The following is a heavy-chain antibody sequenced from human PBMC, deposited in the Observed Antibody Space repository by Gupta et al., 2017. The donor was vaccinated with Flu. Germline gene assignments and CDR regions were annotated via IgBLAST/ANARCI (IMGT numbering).Heavy chain of an antibody. CDR2: INPNSGGT. J-gene: IGHJ4*02. Sequence: QAPGQGLEWMGWINPNSGGTNYAQKFQGRVTMTRDTSISTAYMELSRLRSDDTAVYYCAREGYDSSGYYFSYWGQGTLVTVSS. CDR3: AREGYDSSGYYFSY. V-gene: IGHV1-2*02. D-gene: IGHD3-22*01.